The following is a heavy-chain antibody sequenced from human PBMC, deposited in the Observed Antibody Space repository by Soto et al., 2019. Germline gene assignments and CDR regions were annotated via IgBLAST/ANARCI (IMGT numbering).Heavy chain of an antibody. V-gene: IGHV3-30-3*01. J-gene: IGHJ5*02. CDR1: GFTFISYA. D-gene: IGHD3-22*01. CDR3: ARDAKYYYDSSGSPGWFDP. CDR2: ISYDGSNK. Sequence: GGSLRLSCAASGFTFISYAMHWVRQAPGKGLEWVAVISYDGSNKYYADSVKGRFTISRDNSKNTLYLQMNSLRAEDTAVCYCARDAKYYYDSSGSPGWFDPWGQGTLVTVSS.